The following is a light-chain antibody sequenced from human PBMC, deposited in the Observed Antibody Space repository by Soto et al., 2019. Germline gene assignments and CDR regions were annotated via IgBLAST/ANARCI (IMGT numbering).Light chain of an antibody. V-gene: IGKV3-20*01. J-gene: IGKJ1*01. CDR2: ESS. Sequence: EIVLTQSPGTLSLSTGERATLSCRSSQSVSSSYLAWYQKKPGQAPWLLIYESSNRATGIAARFSRSVSGTDFNLTISRLETEDCAVYECQQYGSSTRTFRPLTKLDI. CDR1: QSVSSSY. CDR3: QQYGSSTRT.